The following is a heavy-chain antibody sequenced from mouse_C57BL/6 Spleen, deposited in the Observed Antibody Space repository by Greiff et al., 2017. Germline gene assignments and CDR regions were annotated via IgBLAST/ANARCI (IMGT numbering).Heavy chain of an antibody. Sequence: EVKLMESGGGLVKPGGSLKLSCAASGFTFSSYAMSWVRQTPEKRLEWVATISDGGSYTSYPDNVKGRFTISRDNAKNNQYLQMSHLKSEGTAMYYCARDDAWSVWGTGTTVTVSS. CDR2: ISDGGSYT. D-gene: IGHD2-3*01. CDR3: ARDDAWSV. J-gene: IGHJ1*03. V-gene: IGHV5-4*01. CDR1: GFTFSSYA.